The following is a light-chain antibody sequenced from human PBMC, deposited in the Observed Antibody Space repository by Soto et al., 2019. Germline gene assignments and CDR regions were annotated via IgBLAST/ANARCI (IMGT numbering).Light chain of an antibody. CDR2: EVS. J-gene: IGLJ1*01. V-gene: IGLV2-14*01. CDR3: SSYTISSTRV. CDR1: SSDVGGYNY. Sequence: QSVLTQPASVSGSPGQSITISCTGTSSDVGGYNYVSWYQQHPGKAPKLMIYEVSNRPSGVSNRFSGSKSGNTASLTISGLQAEDDADYYCSSYTISSTRVFGTGTKVTV.